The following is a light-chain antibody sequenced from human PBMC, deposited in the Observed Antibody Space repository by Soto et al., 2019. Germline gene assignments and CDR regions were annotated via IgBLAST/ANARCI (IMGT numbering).Light chain of an antibody. J-gene: IGLJ2*01. CDR3: QSYDSSNHVV. CDR2: EDN. V-gene: IGLV6-57*01. CDR1: SGSIASNS. Sequence: NFMLTQPHSVSESPGKTVTISCTRSSGSIASNSVQWYQHRPGSSPTTVIYEDNQRPSGVPDRFSGSIDSSSNSASLTISGLKTEDEADYYCQSYDSSNHVVFGGGTKLTVL.